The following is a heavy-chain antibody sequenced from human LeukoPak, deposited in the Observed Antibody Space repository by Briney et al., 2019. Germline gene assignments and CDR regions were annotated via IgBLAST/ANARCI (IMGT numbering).Heavy chain of an antibody. V-gene: IGHV3-23*01. J-gene: IGHJ4*02. D-gene: IGHD3-10*01. Sequence: GGSLRLSCAASGFTFSSYAMSWVRQAPGKGLEWVSAISGSGGSTYYADSVKGRFTISRDNSKNTLYLQMNSLRAEDTAVYYCARDHVLLWFGELLLWGQGTLVTVSS. CDR2: ISGSGGST. CDR1: GFTFSSYA. CDR3: ARDHVLLWFGELLL.